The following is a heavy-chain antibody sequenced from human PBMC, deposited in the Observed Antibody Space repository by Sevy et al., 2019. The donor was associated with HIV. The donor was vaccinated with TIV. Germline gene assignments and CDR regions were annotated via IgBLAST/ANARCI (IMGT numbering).Heavy chain of an antibody. CDR2: IIPIFGTA. CDR3: ARGIVVPAAFTYDAFDI. V-gene: IGHV1-69*13. CDR1: GGTFSSYA. D-gene: IGHD2-2*01. J-gene: IGHJ3*02. Sequence: ASVKVSCKASGGTFSSYAISWVRQAPGQGLEWMGGIIPIFGTANYAQKFQGRVTITADESMSTAYMELSSLRSEDTAVYYCARGIVVPAAFTYDAFDIWGQGTMVTVSS.